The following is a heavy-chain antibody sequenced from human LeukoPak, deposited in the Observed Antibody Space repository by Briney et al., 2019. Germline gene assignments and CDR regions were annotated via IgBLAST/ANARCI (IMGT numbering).Heavy chain of an antibody. CDR1: GGSISSYY. CDR3: ARVNYGSATKEDY. CDR2: IYYSGSA. J-gene: IGHJ4*02. D-gene: IGHD3-10*01. V-gene: IGHV4-59*06. Sequence: SETLSLTCTVSGGSISSYYWSWIRQHPGKGLEWIGYIYYSGSAYYNPSLKSRVTISVDTSENQFSLKLGSVTAADTAVYYCARVNYGSATKEDYWGQGTLVTVSS.